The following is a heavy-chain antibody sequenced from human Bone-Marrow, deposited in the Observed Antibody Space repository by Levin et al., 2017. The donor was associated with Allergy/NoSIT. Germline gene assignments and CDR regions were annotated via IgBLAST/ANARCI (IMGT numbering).Heavy chain of an antibody. CDR2: IKEDGTET. Sequence: AGGSLRLSCVASGFTFSSYWMTWVRQAPGKGLEWVANIKEDGTETYSVDSVKGRFTISRDNARNSLYLQMNSLRVEDTAVYYCARPGTYCSGGGGSCFPFEYWGQGTLVTVSS. CDR1: GFTFSSYW. D-gene: IGHD2-15*01. V-gene: IGHV3-7*01. CDR3: ARPGTYCSGGGGSCFPFEY. J-gene: IGHJ4*02.